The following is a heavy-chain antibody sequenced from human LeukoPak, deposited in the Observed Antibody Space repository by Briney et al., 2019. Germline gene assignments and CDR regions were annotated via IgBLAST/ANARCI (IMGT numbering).Heavy chain of an antibody. V-gene: IGHV4-39*01. CDR3: VKSGGYGLIDY. CDR1: GASISGSGYY. J-gene: IGHJ4*02. Sequence: SETLSLTCAVSGASISGSGYYLGWIRQPPGKGLEWIGNIYYTGSTYYNASLRSRVTISIDMSKNQFSLRLSSVTAADTAMYYCVKSGGYGLIDYWGQGTLVTVSS. CDR2: IYYTGST. D-gene: IGHD6-19*01.